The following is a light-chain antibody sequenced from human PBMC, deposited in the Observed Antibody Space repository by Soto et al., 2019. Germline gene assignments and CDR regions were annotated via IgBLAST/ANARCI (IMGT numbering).Light chain of an antibody. CDR1: QNIRSY. J-gene: IGKJ4*01. Sequence: DIQMTQSPSSLSASVGDRVTITCRASQNIRSYLAWYQKKPGKAPKLRIYAASRLQSGVPSRFIGSGSGTEFTLTISSLQPEDFATYYCQQYYSTPITVGRGTKVDIK. V-gene: IGKV1-39*01. CDR3: QQYYSTPIT. CDR2: AAS.